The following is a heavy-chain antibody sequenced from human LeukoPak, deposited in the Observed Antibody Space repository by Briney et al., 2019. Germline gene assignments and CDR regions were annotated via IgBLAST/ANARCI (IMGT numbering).Heavy chain of an antibody. Sequence: PGGSLRLSCAASGFTFDNYGMTWVRQVPGKGLEWVSGVNWNGGSTGYADSVKGRFTISRDNAKNSLYRQMNSLRAEDTALYYCARASLYDNSAYYLDYWGQGTLVTVSS. V-gene: IGHV3-20*04. D-gene: IGHD3-22*01. CDR1: GFTFDNYG. J-gene: IGHJ4*02. CDR3: ARASLYDNSAYYLDY. CDR2: VNWNGGST.